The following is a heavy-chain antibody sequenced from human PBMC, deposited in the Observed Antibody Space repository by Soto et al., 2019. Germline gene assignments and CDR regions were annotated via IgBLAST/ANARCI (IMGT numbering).Heavy chain of an antibody. CDR2: IYYSGST. Sequence: SETLSLTCTVSGGSISSSSYYWGWIRQPPGKGLEWIGSIYYSGSTYYNPSLKSRVTISVATSKNQFSLKLSSVTAADTAVYYCARLGLVYYGSGSYYFDYWGQGTLVTVSS. CDR1: GGSISSSSYY. J-gene: IGHJ4*02. CDR3: ARLGLVYYGSGSYYFDY. V-gene: IGHV4-39*01. D-gene: IGHD3-10*01.